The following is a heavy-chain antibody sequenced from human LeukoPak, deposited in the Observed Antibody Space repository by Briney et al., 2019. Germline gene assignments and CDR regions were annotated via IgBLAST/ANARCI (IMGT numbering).Heavy chain of an antibody. CDR2: IYYSGST. J-gene: IGHJ4*02. V-gene: IGHV4-59*01. CDR1: CGSISSYY. D-gene: IGHD4-17*01. Sequence: SETPSLTCTVSCGSISSYYWSWIRQPPGKGLEWIGYIYYSGSTNYNPSLKSRVTISVDTSKNQFSLKLSSVTAADTAVYYCARGGADYGDYVLDYWGQGTLVTVSS. CDR3: ARGGADYGDYVLDY.